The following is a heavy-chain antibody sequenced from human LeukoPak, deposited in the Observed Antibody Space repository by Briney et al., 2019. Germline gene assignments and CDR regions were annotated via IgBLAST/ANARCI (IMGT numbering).Heavy chain of an antibody. J-gene: IGHJ4*02. Sequence: GGSLRPSCAASGFTFSSYWMSWVRQAPGKGLEWVANIKQDGSEKYYVDSVKGRFTISRDNAKNSLYLQMNSLRAEDTAVYYCARDSNRPFKAKLHRSGYYFDYWGQGTLVTVSS. V-gene: IGHV3-7*01. CDR3: ARDSNRPFKAKLHRSGYYFDY. CDR1: GFTFSSYW. D-gene: IGHD3-3*01. CDR2: IKQDGSEK.